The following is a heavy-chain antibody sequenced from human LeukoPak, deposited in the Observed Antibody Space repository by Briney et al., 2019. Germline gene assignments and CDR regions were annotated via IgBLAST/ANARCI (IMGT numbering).Heavy chain of an antibody. D-gene: IGHD3-16*02. CDR3: ARENLVRQTTYYDYVWGSYRWLPPTYYFDY. Sequence: PSQTMSLTCTVSGGSISSGDYYWSWIRHPPGKGLEWIGYIYYSGSTYYNPSLKSRVTISVDTSKNQFSLKLSSVTAADTAVYYCARENLVRQTTYYDYVWGSYRWLPPTYYFDYWGQGTLVTVSS. CDR2: IYYSGST. J-gene: IGHJ4*02. V-gene: IGHV4-30-4*08. CDR1: GGSISSGDYY.